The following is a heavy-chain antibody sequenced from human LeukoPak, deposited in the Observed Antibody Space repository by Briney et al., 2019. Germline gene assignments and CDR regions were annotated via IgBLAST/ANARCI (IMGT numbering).Heavy chain of an antibody. CDR2: ISSSGSTI. Sequence: PGGSLRLSCAACGFTFSSYEMNSVRQAPGKGLEWVSYISSSGSTIYYADSVKGRVTISTDNAKNSLYLQMNSLRAEDTAVYYCASLSGSYFDYWGQGTLVTVSS. D-gene: IGHD1-26*01. V-gene: IGHV3-48*03. CDR1: GFTFSSYE. J-gene: IGHJ4*02. CDR3: ASLSGSYFDY.